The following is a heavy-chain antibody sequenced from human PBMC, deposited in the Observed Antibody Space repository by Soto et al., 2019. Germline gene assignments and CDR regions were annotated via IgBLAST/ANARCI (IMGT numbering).Heavy chain of an antibody. Sequence: SETLSLTCSVSGVSTSNHYWTWIRKPPGQGPEWIGCIYYRGTTNYNASFNSRVTISLDTSKNQFSLKLTSVTTADTAVYYCARDYDSSGYPRYYFDYWGQGTLVTVSS. CDR1: GVSTSNHY. D-gene: IGHD3-22*01. CDR3: ARDYDSSGYPRYYFDY. V-gene: IGHV4-59*11. CDR2: IYYRGTT. J-gene: IGHJ4*02.